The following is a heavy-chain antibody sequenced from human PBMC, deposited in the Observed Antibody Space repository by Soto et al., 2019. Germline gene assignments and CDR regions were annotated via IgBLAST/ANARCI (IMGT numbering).Heavy chain of an antibody. CDR2: IIPIFGTA. CDR1: GCTFSSYA. V-gene: IGHV1-69*13. J-gene: IGHJ6*02. Sequence: ASVKVSCKASGCTFSSYAISWVRQAPGQGLEWMGGIIPIFGTANYAQKFQGRVTITADESTSTAYMELSSLRSEDTAVYYCARDYATHSGYYYGMDVWGQGTTVTVSS. D-gene: IGHD1-26*01. CDR3: ARDYATHSGYYYGMDV.